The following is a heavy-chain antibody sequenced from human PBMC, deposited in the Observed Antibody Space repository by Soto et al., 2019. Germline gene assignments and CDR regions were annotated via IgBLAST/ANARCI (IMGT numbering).Heavy chain of an antibody. V-gene: IGHV1-69*01. Sequence: QVQLVQSGAEVKKPGSSVKVSCKASGGTFSSYAISWVRQAPGQGLEWMGGIIPIFGTANYAKKFQGRVTITADESTSTAYSELSSLRSEDTAVYYCASRASGATPVYYYYGMDVWGQGTTVTVSS. CDR3: ASRASGATPVYYYYGMDV. D-gene: IGHD5-12*01. CDR1: GGTFSSYA. CDR2: IIPIFGTA. J-gene: IGHJ6*02.